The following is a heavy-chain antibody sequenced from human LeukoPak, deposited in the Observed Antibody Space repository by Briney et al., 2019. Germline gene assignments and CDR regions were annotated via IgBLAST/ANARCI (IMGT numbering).Heavy chain of an antibody. V-gene: IGHV3-9*03. D-gene: IGHD2-15*01. CDR3: AKGSGSGGSCYFDY. CDR2: ISWNSGSI. J-gene: IGHJ4*02. Sequence: GGSLRLSCAASGFTLSNYWMIHWVRPAPGKGLEWVSVISWNSGSICYADSVKGRFTISRDNAKNSLYLQMNSLRAEDMALYYCAKGSGSGGSCYFDYWGQGTLVTVSS. CDR1: GFTLSNYW.